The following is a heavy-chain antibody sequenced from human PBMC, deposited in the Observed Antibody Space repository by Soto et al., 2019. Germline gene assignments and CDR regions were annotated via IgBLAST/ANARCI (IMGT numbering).Heavy chain of an antibody. CDR3: ARLLGALNTRPFWLGYFDY. Sequence: ASVKVSCKASGYNFIGQYIHWVRQAPGQGLEWMGIINPSGGSTTYAQKFQGRVVMTSDASTSTVYVELSSLTSEDTAIYFCARLLGALNTRPFWLGYFDYWGQGTLVTVSS. CDR1: GYNFIGQY. D-gene: IGHD3-3*01. V-gene: IGHV1-46*01. J-gene: IGHJ4*02. CDR2: INPSGGST.